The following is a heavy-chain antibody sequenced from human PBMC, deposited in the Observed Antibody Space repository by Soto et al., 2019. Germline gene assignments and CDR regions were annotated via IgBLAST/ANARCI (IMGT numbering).Heavy chain of an antibody. V-gene: IGHV4-59*08. D-gene: IGHD5-12*01. J-gene: IGHJ4*02. Sequence: SETLSLTCTVSGGSTSSYYWSWIRQPPGKGLEWIGYIYYSGSTNYNPSLKSRVTISVDTSKNQFSLKLSSVTAADTAVYYCASSRGYSGYAGLDYWGQGTLVTVSS. CDR2: IYYSGST. CDR1: GGSTSSYY. CDR3: ASSRGYSGYAGLDY.